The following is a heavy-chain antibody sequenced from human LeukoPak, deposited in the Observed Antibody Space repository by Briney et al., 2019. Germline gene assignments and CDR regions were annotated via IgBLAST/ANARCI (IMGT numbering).Heavy chain of an antibody. D-gene: IGHD3-22*01. V-gene: IGHV3-23*01. CDR2: ISGSSGDA. CDR1: GFAFSNYA. CDR3: AKLPWVHYCDGSGYHRAFDS. Sequence: GGSLRLSCAASGFAFSNYAMTWVLQAPGKGLEWVSAISGSSGDAFYVDSVKGRFTISRDNSKNTLYLQMNSLRAEDTAIYFCAKLPWVHYCDGSGYHRAFDSWGQGTLVTISS. J-gene: IGHJ4*02.